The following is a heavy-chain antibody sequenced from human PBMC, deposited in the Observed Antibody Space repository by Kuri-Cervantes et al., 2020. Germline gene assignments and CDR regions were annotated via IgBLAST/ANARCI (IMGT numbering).Heavy chain of an antibody. J-gene: IGHJ4*02. V-gene: IGHV3-11*01. CDR2: ISSSGSTI. D-gene: IGHD3-16*02. CDR3: AREPLYDYIWGSYRYFDY. CDR1: GFTFSDYY. Sequence: GGFLRLSCAASGFTFSDYYMSWIRQAPGKGLEWVSYISSSGSTIYYADSVKGRFTISRDNAKNSLYLQMNSLRAEDTAVYYCAREPLYDYIWGSYRYFDYWGQGTLVTVSS.